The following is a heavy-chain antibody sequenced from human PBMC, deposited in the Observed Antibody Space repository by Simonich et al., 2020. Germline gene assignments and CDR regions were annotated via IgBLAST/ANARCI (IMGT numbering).Heavy chain of an antibody. CDR3: ARDLPLGYCSGGSCYSGAFDI. J-gene: IGHJ3*02. Sequence: QVQLVESGGGVVQPGRSLRLSCAASGFTFSSYAMHWVRQAPGKGLEWVAVISYDGSNKYYADSVKGRFTISRDNSKNTLYLQMNSLRAEDTAVYYCARDLPLGYCSGGSCYSGAFDIWGQGTMVTVSS. D-gene: IGHD2-15*01. CDR2: ISYDGSNK. CDR1: GFTFSSYA. V-gene: IGHV3-30*07.